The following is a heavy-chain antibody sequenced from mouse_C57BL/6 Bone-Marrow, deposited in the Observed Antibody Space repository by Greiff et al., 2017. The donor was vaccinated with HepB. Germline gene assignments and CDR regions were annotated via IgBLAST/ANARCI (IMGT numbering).Heavy chain of an antibody. CDR1: GFTFSNYW. V-gene: IGHV6-3*01. J-gene: IGHJ3*01. CDR2: IRLKSDNYAT. CDR3: TGGDYD. D-gene: IGHD1-1*02. Sequence: EVMLVESGGGLVQPGGSMKLSCVASGFTFSNYWMNWVRQSPEKGLEWVAQIRLKSDNYATHYAESVKGRFTISRDDSKSSFYLQMNNLRAEATGIYYCTGGDYDWGQGTLVTVSA.